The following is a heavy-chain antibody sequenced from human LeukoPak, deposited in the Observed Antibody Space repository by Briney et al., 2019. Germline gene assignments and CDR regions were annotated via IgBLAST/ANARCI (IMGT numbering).Heavy chain of an antibody. CDR2: ISSSGST. J-gene: IGHJ3*02. Sequence: TSETLSLTCTVSGASISSYYWSWIRQPAGKGLEWIGRISSSGSTNYNPSLKSRVTMSVDTSKNQFSLKLSSVTAADTAVYYCAKVMVGHIVVVTSAFDIWGQGTMVTVSS. D-gene: IGHD2-21*02. CDR3: AKVMVGHIVVVTSAFDI. V-gene: IGHV4-4*07. CDR1: GASISSYY.